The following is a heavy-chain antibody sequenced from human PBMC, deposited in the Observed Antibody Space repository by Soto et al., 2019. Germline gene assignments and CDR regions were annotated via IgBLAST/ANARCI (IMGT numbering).Heavy chain of an antibody. CDR3: ANTTDILVVPAAIGYYYYYMDV. D-gene: IGHD2-2*01. CDR1: GDSVSSNSAA. CDR2: TYYRSKWYK. J-gene: IGHJ6*03. Sequence: SQTLSLTCAISGDSVSSNSAAWNWIRQSPSRGLEWLGRTYYRSKWYKDYAVSVKSRITINPNTSKNKFSRQLKSVTPKDTAGYYCANTTDILVVPAAIGYYYYYMDVWGKGTTVTVSS. V-gene: IGHV6-1*01.